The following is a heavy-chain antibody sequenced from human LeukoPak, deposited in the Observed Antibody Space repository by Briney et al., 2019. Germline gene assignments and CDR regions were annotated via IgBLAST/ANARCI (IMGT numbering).Heavy chain of an antibody. CDR1: GYTFTGYY. D-gene: IGHD2-21*02. CDR2: INPNSGGT. J-gene: IGHJ5*02. Sequence: ASVKVSCKASGYTFTGYYMHWVRQAPGQGLEWMGWINPNSGGTNYAQRFQGRVTMTRDTSISTAYMELSRLRSDDTAVYYCARELVFPKRGSWFDPWGQGTLVTVSS. CDR3: ARELVFPKRGSWFDP. V-gene: IGHV1-2*02.